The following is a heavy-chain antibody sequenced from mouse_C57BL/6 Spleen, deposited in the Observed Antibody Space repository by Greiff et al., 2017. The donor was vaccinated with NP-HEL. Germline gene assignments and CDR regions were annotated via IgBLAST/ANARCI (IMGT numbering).Heavy chain of an antibody. D-gene: IGHD2-3*01. V-gene: IGHV5-4*03. CDR3: ARAHYDGDYYAMDY. CDR1: GFTFSSYA. J-gene: IGHJ4*01. Sequence: DVMLVESGGGLVKPGGSLKLSCAASGFTFSSYAMSWVRQTPEKRLEWVATISDGGSYTYYPDNVKGRFTISRYNAKNNLCLQMSHLKSEDTAMYYCARAHYDGDYYAMDYWGQGTSVTVSS. CDR2: ISDGGSYT.